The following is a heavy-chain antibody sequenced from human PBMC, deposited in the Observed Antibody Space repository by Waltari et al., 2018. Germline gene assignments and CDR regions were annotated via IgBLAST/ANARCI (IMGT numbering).Heavy chain of an antibody. J-gene: IGHJ4*02. D-gene: IGHD4-4*01. CDR1: GGTFSSYA. CDR3: ARPDDYSNYWPFDY. V-gene: IGHV1-69*13. Sequence: QVQLVQSGAEVKKPGSSVKVSCNASGGTFSSYAISWVRQAPGQGLEWMGGIIPIFGTANYAQKFQGRVTITADESTSTAYMELSSLRSEDTAVYYCARPDDYSNYWPFDYWGQGTLVTVSS. CDR2: IIPIFGTA.